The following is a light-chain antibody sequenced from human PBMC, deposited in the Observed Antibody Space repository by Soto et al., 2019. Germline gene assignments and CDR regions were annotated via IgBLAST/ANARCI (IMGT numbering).Light chain of an antibody. J-gene: IGKJ1*01. CDR2: AAS. Sequence: AIRMTQSPSSLSASTGDRVTITCRASQGISSYLAWYQQKPGKAPKLLIYAASTLQSGVPSRFSGSGSGTDFTLTISCLQSENIAPYYCQQQYSVPWTLGQGTKVDIK. V-gene: IGKV1-8*01. CDR3: QQQYSVPWT. CDR1: QGISSY.